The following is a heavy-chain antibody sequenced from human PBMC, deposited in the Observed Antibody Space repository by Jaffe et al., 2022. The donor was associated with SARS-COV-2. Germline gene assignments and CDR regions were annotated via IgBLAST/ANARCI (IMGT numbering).Heavy chain of an antibody. Sequence: EVQLLESGGGLVQPGGSLRLSCAASRFTFSSYGMGWVRQAPGKGLEWVSAISGSGDNTYYADFVRGRFTISRDNSKDTLYLQMNSLRAEDTAVYYCAKVWIDSTGYYFDYWGQGTLVTVSS. CDR3: AKVWIDSTGYYFDY. D-gene: IGHD3-22*01. CDR2: ISGSGDNT. J-gene: IGHJ4*02. V-gene: IGHV3-23*01. CDR1: RFTFSSYG.